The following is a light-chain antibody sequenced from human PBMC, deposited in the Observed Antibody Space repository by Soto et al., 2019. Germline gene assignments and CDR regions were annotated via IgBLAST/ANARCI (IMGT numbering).Light chain of an antibody. Sequence: EIVMTQSPATLSVSPGERTTLSCRASQSVFTSLAWYQQKPGQAPRLLIYGAATRATGIPARFSGSGSGTEFTLTITSLQPDDSATYYCLQYSGSSYTFGQGTRLEIK. CDR3: LQYSGSSYT. V-gene: IGKV3-15*01. CDR2: GAA. CDR1: QSVFTS. J-gene: IGKJ5*01.